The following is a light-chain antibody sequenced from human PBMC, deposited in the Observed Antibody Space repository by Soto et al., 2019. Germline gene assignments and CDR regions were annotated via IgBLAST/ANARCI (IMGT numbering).Light chain of an antibody. CDR1: SSNIGNNY. J-gene: IGLJ3*02. Sequence: QSVLTQPPSVSAAPGQKVTISCSGSSSNIGNNYVSWYQQLPGTAPKLLIYDNNKRPSGIPDRFSGSKSGTSATLGITGLQTGDEADYYCGTWDTSLSDGRVFGGGTKLTVL. CDR3: GTWDTSLSDGRV. CDR2: DNN. V-gene: IGLV1-51*01.